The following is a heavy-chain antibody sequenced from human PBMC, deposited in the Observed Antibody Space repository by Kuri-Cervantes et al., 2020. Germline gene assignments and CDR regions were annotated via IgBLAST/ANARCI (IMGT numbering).Heavy chain of an antibody. J-gene: IGHJ4*02. Sequence: LSLTCAVYGGSFSGYYWNWIRQLPGKGLEWVSGINWNGGSTGYADSVKGRFTISRDNAKNSLYLQMNSLRAEDTAMYYCARDDVRDGGYEDYWGQGTLVTVSS. CDR1: GGSFSGYY. CDR3: ARDDVRDGGYEDY. CDR2: INWNGGST. V-gene: IGHV3-20*04. D-gene: IGHD5-12*01.